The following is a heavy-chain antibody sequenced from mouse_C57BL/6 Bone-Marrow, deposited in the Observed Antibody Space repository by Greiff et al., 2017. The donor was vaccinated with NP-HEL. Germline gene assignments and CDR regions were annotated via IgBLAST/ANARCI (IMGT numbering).Heavy chain of an antibody. J-gene: IGHJ2*01. CDR3: ARHHYYGSSFDY. Sequence: VQLQQSGAELVKPGASVKMSCKASGYTFTSYWITWVKQRPGQGLEWIGDIYPGSGSTNYNEKFKSKATLTVDTSSSTAYMQLSSLTSEDSAVYYCARHHYYGSSFDYWGQGTTLTVSS. D-gene: IGHD1-1*01. CDR1: GYTFTSYW. V-gene: IGHV1-55*01. CDR2: IYPGSGST.